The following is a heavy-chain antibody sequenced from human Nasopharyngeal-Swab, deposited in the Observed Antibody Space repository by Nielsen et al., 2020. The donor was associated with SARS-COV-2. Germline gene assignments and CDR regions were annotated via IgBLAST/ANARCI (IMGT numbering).Heavy chain of an antibody. CDR2: IYYSGST. V-gene: IGHV4-59*08. CDR3: ARLTYSYESYYYYYGMDV. Sequence: SETLSLTCTVSGGSISSYYWSWIRQPTGKGLEWIGYIYYSGSTNYNPSLKSRVTISVDTSKNQFSLKLSSVTAADTAVYYCARLTYSYESYYYYYGMDVWGQGTTVTVSS. D-gene: IGHD5-18*01. J-gene: IGHJ6*02. CDR1: GGSISSYY.